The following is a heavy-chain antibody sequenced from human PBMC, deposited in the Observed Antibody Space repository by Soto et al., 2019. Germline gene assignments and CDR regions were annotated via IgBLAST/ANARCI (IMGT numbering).Heavy chain of an antibody. CDR1: ADTFTSYC. Sequence: ASVRVSCKASADTFTSYCISWVRHAPGEGLEWMGWISAYNGNTNYAQKLQGRVTMTTHPSTSTAYMELRILRSEDPAVYYCGRWAVYGSGRPLYLSPEAYYSGYVGDWGKGTAVPVSS. V-gene: IGHV1-18*01. D-gene: IGHD3-10*01. CDR3: GRWAVYGSGRPLYLSPEAYYSGYVGD. CDR2: ISAYNGNT. J-gene: IGHJ6*03.